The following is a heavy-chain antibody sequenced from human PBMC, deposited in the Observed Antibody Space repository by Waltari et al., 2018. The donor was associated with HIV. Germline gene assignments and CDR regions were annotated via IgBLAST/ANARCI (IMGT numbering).Heavy chain of an antibody. V-gene: IGHV3-9*01. D-gene: IGHD6-6*01. J-gene: IGHJ6*02. CDR2: ISWNSGSI. Sequence: EVQLVESGGGLVQPGRSLRLSCAAPGFPFDEYAMHWVRHAPGKGLEWVSGISWNSGSIGYADSVKGRFTISRDNAKNSLYLQMNSLRTEDTALYYCAKVGRPYYYYNAMDVWGQGTTVTVSS. CDR1: GFPFDEYA. CDR3: AKVGRPYYYYNAMDV.